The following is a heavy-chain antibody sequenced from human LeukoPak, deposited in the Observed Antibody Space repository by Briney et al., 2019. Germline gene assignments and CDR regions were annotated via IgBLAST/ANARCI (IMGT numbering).Heavy chain of an antibody. V-gene: IGHV3-53*01. J-gene: IGHJ3*02. Sequence: PGGSLRLSCAASGFTVTSNYMSWVRQAPGKGLEWVSVIYSGGSTYYADSVKGRFTISRDNAKNSLYLQMNSLRAEDTAVYYCAREAEGCSGGSCYPVSFDIWGQGTMVTVSS. CDR2: IYSGGST. D-gene: IGHD2-15*01. CDR1: GFTVTSNY. CDR3: AREAEGCSGGSCYPVSFDI.